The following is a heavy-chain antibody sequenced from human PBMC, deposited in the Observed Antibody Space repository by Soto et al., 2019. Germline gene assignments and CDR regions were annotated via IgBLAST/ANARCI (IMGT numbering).Heavy chain of an antibody. CDR2: ISYDGSNK. J-gene: IGHJ4*02. CDR1: GFTFSSYA. CDR3: ARVGRGRNAHFDY. V-gene: IGHV3-30-3*01. Sequence: QVQLVEPGGGVVQPGRSLRLSCAASGFTFSSYAMHWVRQAPGKGLEWVAVISYDGSNKYYADSVKGRFTISRDNSKNTLYLQMNSLRAEDTAVYYCARVGRGRNAHFDYWGQGTLVTVSS. D-gene: IGHD3-16*01.